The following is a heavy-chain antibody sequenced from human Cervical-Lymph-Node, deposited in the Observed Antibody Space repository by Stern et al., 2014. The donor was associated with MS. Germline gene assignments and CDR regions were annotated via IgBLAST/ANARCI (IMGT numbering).Heavy chain of an antibody. CDR3: ARDDRTSWYGGMPH. D-gene: IGHD6-13*01. J-gene: IGHJ4*02. CDR2: SWSDGTKE. V-gene: IGHV3-33*01. Sequence: VQLVESEGGAVQPGRSLRLSCATSGFTFSGYGMYWVRQAPGKGLEWVAVSWSDGTKEDYADSVKGRFTISRDNSKNTLYLQMTSLRAEDTAVYYCARDDRTSWYGGMPHWGQGTLVTVSS. CDR1: GFTFSGYG.